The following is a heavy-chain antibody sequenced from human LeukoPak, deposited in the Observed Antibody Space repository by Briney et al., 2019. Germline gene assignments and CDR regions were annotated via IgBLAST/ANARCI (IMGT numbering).Heavy chain of an antibody. CDR1: GFTFSSYE. V-gene: IGHV3-48*03. Sequence: GGSLRLSCAASGFTFSSYEMNWVRQAPGKGLEGVSHISSSGSTIYDADSVKGRFTISRDNAKNSLYLQMNSLRAEDTAVYYCARVGVRGVSTFDYWGQGILVTVSS. CDR2: ISSSGSTI. CDR3: ARVGVRGVSTFDY. D-gene: IGHD3-10*01. J-gene: IGHJ4*02.